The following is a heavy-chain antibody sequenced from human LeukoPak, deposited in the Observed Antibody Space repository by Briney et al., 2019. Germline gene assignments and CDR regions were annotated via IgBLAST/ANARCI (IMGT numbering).Heavy chain of an antibody. CDR1: GGSISSGSYY. CDR3: ARTTTVRGTYYMDV. CDR2: IYYSGYT. J-gene: IGHJ6*03. D-gene: IGHD3-10*01. V-gene: IGHV4-61*01. Sequence: SETLSLTCTVSGGSISSGSYYWSWIRQPPGRGLEWIGYIYYSGYTNYNPSLKSRVTILVDTSKNQFSLKLSSVTAADTAVYYCARTTTVRGTYYMDVWGKGTTVTISS.